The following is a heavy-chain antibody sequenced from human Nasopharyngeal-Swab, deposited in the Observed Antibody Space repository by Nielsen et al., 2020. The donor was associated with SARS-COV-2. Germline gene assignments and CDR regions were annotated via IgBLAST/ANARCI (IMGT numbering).Heavy chain of an antibody. V-gene: IGHV3-11*01. CDR2: ISSSGSTI. D-gene: IGHD3-3*01. CDR1: GFTFSDYY. Sequence: GESLKISCAASGFTFSDYYMSWIRQAPGKGLEWVSYISSSGSTIYYADSVKGRFTISRDNAKNSLYLQMNSLRAEDTAVYYCARNPTTVFGVVRTSYYYYYMDVWGKGTTVTVSS. CDR3: ARNPTTVFGVVRTSYYYYYMDV. J-gene: IGHJ6*03.